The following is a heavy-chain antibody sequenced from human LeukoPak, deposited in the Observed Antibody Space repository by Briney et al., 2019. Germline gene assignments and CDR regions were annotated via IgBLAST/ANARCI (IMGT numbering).Heavy chain of an antibody. Sequence: GGSLRLSCAASGFTFSSNGMHWVRQAPGKGLEWVALIRYDGSNKYYADSVKGRFTISRDNSKNTLFLQMNSLRAEDTAVYYCAGGMRHFDYWGQGTLVTVSS. J-gene: IGHJ4*02. CDR3: AGGMRHFDY. D-gene: IGHD2-8*01. CDR2: IRYDGSNK. CDR1: GFTFSSNG. V-gene: IGHV3-33*01.